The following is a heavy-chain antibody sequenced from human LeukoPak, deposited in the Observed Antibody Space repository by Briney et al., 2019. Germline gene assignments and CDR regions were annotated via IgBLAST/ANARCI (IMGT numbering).Heavy chain of an antibody. V-gene: IGHV3-66*01. J-gene: IGHJ3*02. D-gene: IGHD3-16*01. Sequence: GGSLRLSCAASGFTVSSNYMSWVRQAPGKGLEWVSVIYSGGSTYYADSVKGRFTISRDNSKNTLYLQMNSLRAEDTAVYYCARDWAGFTDAFDIWGQGTMVTVSS. CDR2: IYSGGST. CDR1: GFTVSSNY. CDR3: ARDWAGFTDAFDI.